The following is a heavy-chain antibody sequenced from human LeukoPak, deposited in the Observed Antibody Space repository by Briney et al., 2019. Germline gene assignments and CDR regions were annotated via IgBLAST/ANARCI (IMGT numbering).Heavy chain of an antibody. CDR3: ARGYYDFPF. Sequence: ASVKVSCKASGYSFTSYYMQWGRQAPGQGLEWMGIINPIGGSTTYAQNFQGRVTMTRDTSTSTVYMDLTSLGSEDTAVYYCARGYYDFPFWGQGTLVTVSS. V-gene: IGHV1-46*01. J-gene: IGHJ4*02. CDR1: GYSFTSYY. CDR2: INPIGGST. D-gene: IGHD3-3*01.